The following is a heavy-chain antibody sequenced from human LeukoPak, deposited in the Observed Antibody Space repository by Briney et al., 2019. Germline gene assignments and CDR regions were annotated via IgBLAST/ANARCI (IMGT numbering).Heavy chain of an antibody. CDR2: LYSGDTT. D-gene: IGHD4-11*01. CDR3: ARGLQGIDY. J-gene: IGHJ4*02. CDR1: GFTVSSTY. V-gene: IGHV3-66*01. Sequence: PGGSLRLSCAASGFTVSSTYMSWVRQAPGKGLEWVSALYSGDTTYYANSVKGRFTISRDNAKNTLFLQMNSLRAEDTAVYYCARGLQGIDYWGQGTLVTVSS.